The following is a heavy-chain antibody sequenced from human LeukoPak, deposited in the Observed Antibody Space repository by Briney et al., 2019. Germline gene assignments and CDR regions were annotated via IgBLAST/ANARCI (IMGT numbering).Heavy chain of an antibody. J-gene: IGHJ4*02. CDR3: AKRPSDYGDYVGYFDY. CDR2: ISDDGRSK. Sequence: GGSLRLSCAASGFSFISYGMHWVRQAPGKGLGWVGVISDDGRSKDYADSVKGRFTISRDNSKDTLYLQMNSLRDEDTAVYYCAKRPSDYGDYVGYFDYWGQGTLVTVSS. CDR1: GFSFISYG. D-gene: IGHD4-17*01. V-gene: IGHV3-30*18.